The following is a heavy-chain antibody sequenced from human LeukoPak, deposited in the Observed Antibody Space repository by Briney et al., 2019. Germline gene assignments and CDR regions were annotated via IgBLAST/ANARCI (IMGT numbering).Heavy chain of an antibody. J-gene: IGHJ4*02. CDR1: GGSISSYY. D-gene: IGHD3-9*01. CDR3: ARCTTYYDILTGYYPMYYFDY. Sequence: PSETLSLTCTVSGGSISSYYWSWIRQPPGKGLEWIGYIYYSGSTNYNPSLKSRVTISVDTSKNQFSLKLSSVTAADTAVYYCARCTTYYDILTGYYPMYYFDYWGQGTLVTVSS. V-gene: IGHV4-59*01. CDR2: IYYSGST.